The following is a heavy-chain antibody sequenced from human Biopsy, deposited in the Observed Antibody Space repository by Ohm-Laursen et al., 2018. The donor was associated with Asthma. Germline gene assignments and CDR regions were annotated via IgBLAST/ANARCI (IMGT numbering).Heavy chain of an antibody. CDR2: MYYGETT. Sequence: STSSYGMHWVRQPPGKGLEWIGSMYYGETTYYSPSLKSRVTISVDTSKNQFSLILSSVTAADTAVYYCARHDHRWDTYADFWGQGTLVTVSS. J-gene: IGHJ4*02. CDR1: STSSYG. CDR3: ARHDHRWDTYADF. D-gene: IGHD2-2*01. V-gene: IGHV4-39*01.